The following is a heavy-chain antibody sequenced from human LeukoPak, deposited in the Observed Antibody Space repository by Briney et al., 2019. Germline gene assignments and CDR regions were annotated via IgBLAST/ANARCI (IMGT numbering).Heavy chain of an antibody. CDR2: IIPILGIA. CDR3: ARSYDSSGYDAFDI. J-gene: IGHJ3*02. V-gene: IGHV1-69*04. CDR1: GGTFSSYA. D-gene: IGHD3-22*01. Sequence: SVKVSCKASGGTFSSYAISWVRQAPGQGLEWMGRIIPILGIANYAQKFQGRVTITADKSTSTAYMELSSLRSEDTAVYYCARSYDSSGYDAFDIWGRGTMVTVSS.